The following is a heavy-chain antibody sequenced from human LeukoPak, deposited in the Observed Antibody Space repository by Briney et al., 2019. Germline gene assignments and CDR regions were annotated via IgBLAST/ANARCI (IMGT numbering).Heavy chain of an antibody. CDR3: AKDRIVGYCSGPSCYGVDY. J-gene: IGHJ4*02. Sequence: GGSLRLSCAASGFTFNNYGMHWVRQAPGKGLEWVAVLSFNGINKYYADSVKGRFTISRDNSKNTLYLQMDSLRAEDTAVYYCAKDRIVGYCSGPSCYGVDYWGQGTLVTVSS. CDR2: LSFNGINK. D-gene: IGHD2-2*01. V-gene: IGHV3-30*18. CDR1: GFTFNNYG.